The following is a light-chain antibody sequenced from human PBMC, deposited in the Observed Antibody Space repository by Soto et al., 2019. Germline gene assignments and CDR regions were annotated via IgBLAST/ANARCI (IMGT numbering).Light chain of an antibody. CDR1: QNIGRW. V-gene: IGKV1-5*01. CDR3: LQDYNYPWT. Sequence: DIQMTQSPSTLSASVGDRVTITCRASQNIGRWLAWYQQKPGTAPNLLIYHASNLRGGVPSRFSGSGSGTDFTLTISSLQPEDFATYYCLQDYNYPWTFGQGTKVDIK. J-gene: IGKJ1*01. CDR2: HAS.